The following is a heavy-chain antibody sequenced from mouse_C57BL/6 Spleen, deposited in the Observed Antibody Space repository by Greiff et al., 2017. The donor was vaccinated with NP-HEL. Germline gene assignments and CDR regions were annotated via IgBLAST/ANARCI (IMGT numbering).Heavy chain of an antibody. Sequence: EVKLMESGGGLVKPGGSLKLSCAASGFTFSSYAMSWVRQTPEKRLEWVATISDGGSYTYYPDNVKGRFTISRDNAKNNLYLQMSHLKSEDTAMYYCARGEDYYGSSLFDYWGQGTTLTVSS. CDR3: ARGEDYYGSSLFDY. J-gene: IGHJ2*01. CDR1: GFTFSSYA. D-gene: IGHD1-1*01. V-gene: IGHV5-4*03. CDR2: ISDGGSYT.